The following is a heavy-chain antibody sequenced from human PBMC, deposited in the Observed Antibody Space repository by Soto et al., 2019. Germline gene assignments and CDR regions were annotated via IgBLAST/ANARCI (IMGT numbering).Heavy chain of an antibody. V-gene: IGHV4-4*02. CDR1: GDSISSGAW. D-gene: IGHD2-2*01. CDR3: ARDSRTGCSSTDCYMS. CDR2: IYHSGNT. J-gene: IGHJ5*02. Sequence: QVQLQESGPGLVKASETLSLTCAVSGDSISSGAWWSWVRQSPGKGLQWSGEIYHSGNTRNNPSLKSRVTMSVDKSNNQFSLNLMSVTAADTATYYCARDSRTGCSSTDCYMSWGRGILVTVSS.